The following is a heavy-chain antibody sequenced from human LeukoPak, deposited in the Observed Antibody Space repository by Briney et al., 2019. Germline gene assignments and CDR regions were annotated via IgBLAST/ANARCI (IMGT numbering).Heavy chain of an antibody. V-gene: IGHV3-23*01. Sequence: GGSLRLSCAASGLTFSNYAMTWVRQTPEKGLAWVSDISGSGGTTYYADSVKGRFTISRDNFKNTLFLQMNSLRAEDTAVYYCAKQYSSGWLRIFDYWGQGTLVTVSS. D-gene: IGHD6-19*01. CDR1: GLTFSNYA. CDR3: AKQYSSGWLRIFDY. J-gene: IGHJ4*02. CDR2: ISGSGGTT.